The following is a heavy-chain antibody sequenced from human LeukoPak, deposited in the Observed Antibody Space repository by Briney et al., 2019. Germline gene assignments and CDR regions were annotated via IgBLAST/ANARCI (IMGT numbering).Heavy chain of an antibody. J-gene: IGHJ6*03. Sequence: GALRLSCAASGFTFSSYGMSWVRQAPGKGLEWVSAISGSGGSTYYADSVKGRFTISRDNSKNTLYLQMNSLRAEDTAVYYCAKLASYYGSGSYYLRYYYYYYMDVWGKGTTVTISS. V-gene: IGHV3-23*01. D-gene: IGHD3-10*01. CDR1: GFTFSSYG. CDR2: ISGSGGST. CDR3: AKLASYYGSGSYYLRYYYYYYMDV.